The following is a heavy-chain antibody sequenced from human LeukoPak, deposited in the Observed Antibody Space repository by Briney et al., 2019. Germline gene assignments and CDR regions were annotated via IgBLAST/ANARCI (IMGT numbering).Heavy chain of an antibody. CDR2: IKQDRSEK. CDR3: ARDHGGLRYFDWLPSYYYYGMDV. CDR1: GFTFSSYW. Sequence: GGSLRLSCAASGFTFSSYWVSWVRQAPGKGLEWVANIKQDRSEKYYVDSVKGRFTISRDNAKNSLYLQMNSLRAEDTAVYYCARDHGGLRYFDWLPSYYYYGMDVWGQGTTVTVSS. J-gene: IGHJ6*02. D-gene: IGHD3-9*01. V-gene: IGHV3-7*01.